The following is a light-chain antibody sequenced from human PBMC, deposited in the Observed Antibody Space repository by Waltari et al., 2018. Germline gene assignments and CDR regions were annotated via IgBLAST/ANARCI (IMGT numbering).Light chain of an antibody. CDR1: PTNIGRHA. CDR2: SND. V-gene: IGLV1-44*01. Sequence: QSVLTQPPSASGTPGQKVTIPCSGSPTNIGRHAFNCYQQLPGAAPKLLIFSNDQRPSGVPDRFSGSKSGTSASLAISGLQSEDEADYYCATWDDSLNGHVFGGGTKV. CDR3: ATWDDSLNGHV. J-gene: IGLJ2*01.